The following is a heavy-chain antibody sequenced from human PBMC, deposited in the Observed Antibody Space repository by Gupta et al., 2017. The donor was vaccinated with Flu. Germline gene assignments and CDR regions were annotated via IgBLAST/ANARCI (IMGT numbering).Heavy chain of an antibody. V-gene: IGHV3-23*01. Sequence: RQAPGKEQEWVSGISGGGGTTHYAESGRGRCTISKDKSKSTLFLQMNSLRAEDTAVYYCAKVTNDFYYYYMDDWGKGTTVTVAS. J-gene: IGHJ6*03. CDR3: AKVTNDFYYYYMDD. D-gene: IGHD4-17*01. CDR2: ISGGGGTT.